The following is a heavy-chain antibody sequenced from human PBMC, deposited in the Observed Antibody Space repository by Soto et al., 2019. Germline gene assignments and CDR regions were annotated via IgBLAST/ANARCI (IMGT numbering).Heavy chain of an antibody. CDR1: GGSISSGGYY. CDR3: ARDRVESGYPEYFQH. CDR2: IYYSGST. D-gene: IGHD3-22*01. Sequence: SETLSLTCTVSGGSISSGGYYWNWIRQHPGKGLEWIGYIYYSGSTYYNPSLKSRVSMSVDTSKNQFSLKLSSVTAADTAVYYCARDRVESGYPEYFQHWGQGTLVTVSS. V-gene: IGHV4-31*03. J-gene: IGHJ1*01.